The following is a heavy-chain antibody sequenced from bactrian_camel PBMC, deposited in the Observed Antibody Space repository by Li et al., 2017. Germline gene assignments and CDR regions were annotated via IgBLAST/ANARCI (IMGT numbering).Heavy chain of an antibody. V-gene: IGHV3S55*01. D-gene: IGHD7*01. J-gene: IGHJ4*01. Sequence: HVQLVESGGGSVQAGGSLTLSCTVSGLTFSSRAVGWYRQVPGSECKLVAKISVDSSTIYLDSVKGRFTISQDYAKNTLYLQMNSLEPEDTAVYYCAAVHQWWHLTNCHSEGDWGQGTQV. CDR3: AAVHQWWHLTNCHSEGD. CDR2: ISVDSST. CDR1: GLTFSSRA.